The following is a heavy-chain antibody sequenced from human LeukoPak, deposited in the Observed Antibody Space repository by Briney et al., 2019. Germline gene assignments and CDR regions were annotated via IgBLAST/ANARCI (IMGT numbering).Heavy chain of an antibody. V-gene: IGHV4-39*01. CDR1: GGSISGSTYY. Sequence: ASETLSLTCTVSGGSISGSTYYWGWIRQPPGRGLEWIGSIYYSGSAYYNPSLKSRVTISVDTSKNQFSLRPSSVTAADTAVYYCARLVSSNWVDSWGQGILVTASS. CDR2: IYYSGSA. D-gene: IGHD6-19*01. J-gene: IGHJ5*01. CDR3: ARLVSSNWVDS.